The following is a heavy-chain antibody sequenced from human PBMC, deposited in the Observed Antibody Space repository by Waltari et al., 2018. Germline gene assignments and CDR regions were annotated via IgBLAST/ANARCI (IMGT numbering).Heavy chain of an antibody. J-gene: IGHJ4*02. CDR3: AKEIYRIGRPCFDY. Sequence: QLLESGGGWRQAGGSLRLSCAASGFTFSNYSMSWVRPAPGKGPEWVSGITSGGGDTYYTDAVRGRFTISRDNSKNTVYLQMNSLRHEDTAVYYCAKEIYRIGRPCFDYWGQGVRVTVSS. CDR1: GFTFSNYS. V-gene: IGHV3-23*01. CDR2: ITSGGGDT. D-gene: IGHD6-19*01.